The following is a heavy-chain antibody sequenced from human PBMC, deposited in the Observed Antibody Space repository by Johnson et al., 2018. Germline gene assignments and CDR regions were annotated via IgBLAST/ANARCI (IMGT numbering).Heavy chain of an antibody. V-gene: IGHV3-30*18. CDR1: GFTFSIFG. CDR3: AKGGQYSSAWYDY. Sequence: QVQLVESGGGVVQPGRSLRLSCAASGFTFSIFGMHWVRQAPGKGLEWVAVISYDGSNEYYADSVKDRFTISRDNSKNTLYLQMNSLRPEDTAVYYCAKGGQYSSAWYDYWGQGILVTFSS. J-gene: IGHJ4*02. CDR2: ISYDGSNE. D-gene: IGHD6-13*01.